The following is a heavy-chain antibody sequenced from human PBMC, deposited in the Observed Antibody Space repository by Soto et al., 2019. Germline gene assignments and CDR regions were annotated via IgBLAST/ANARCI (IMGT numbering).Heavy chain of an antibody. D-gene: IGHD6-13*01. CDR1: GFTFSSYA. CDR2: ISGSGGST. Sequence: PGGSLRLSCAASGFTFSSYAMSWVRQAPGKGLEWVSVISGSGGSTYYADSVKGRFTISRDNSKNTLYLQMNSLRAEDTAVYYCAKEPDSWGAAADFQHWGRGTLVTVSS. V-gene: IGHV3-23*01. CDR3: AKEPDSWGAAADFQH. J-gene: IGHJ1*01.